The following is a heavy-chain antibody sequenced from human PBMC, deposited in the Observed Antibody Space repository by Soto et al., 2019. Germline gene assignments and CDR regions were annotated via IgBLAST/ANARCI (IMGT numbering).Heavy chain of an antibody. V-gene: IGHV1-2*02. CDR2: INANSGDT. D-gene: IGHD6-19*01. Sequence: ASVKVSCKASGYTFSGHYMHWIRQAPGQGPEWLGWINANSGDTDRAPKFQDRLTMTRDTSISTAYMELSRLRSDDTAVYYCAKGGALDGTRTPFNHWGQGTLVTVSS. CDR3: AKGGALDGTRTPFNH. J-gene: IGHJ4*02. CDR1: GYTFSGHY.